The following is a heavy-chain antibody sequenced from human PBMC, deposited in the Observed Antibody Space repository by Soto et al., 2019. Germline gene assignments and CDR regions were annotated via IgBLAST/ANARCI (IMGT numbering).Heavy chain of an antibody. D-gene: IGHD3-9*01. CDR3: ARGYYDILTGYYKRGYYFDY. J-gene: IGHJ4*02. Sequence: SETLSLTCTVSGVSISSYYWIWIRQPPGKGLEWIGYIYYSGSTNYNPSLKSRVTISVDTSKNQFSLKLSSVTAADTAVYYCARGYYDILTGYYKRGYYFDYWGQGTLVTVSS. CDR1: GVSISSYY. CDR2: IYYSGST. V-gene: IGHV4-59*01.